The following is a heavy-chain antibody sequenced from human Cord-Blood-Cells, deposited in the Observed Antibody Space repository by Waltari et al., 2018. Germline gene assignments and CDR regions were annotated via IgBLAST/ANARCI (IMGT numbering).Heavy chain of an antibody. J-gene: IGHJ4*02. CDR3: ARHPTGIPYYFDY. V-gene: IGHV4-34*01. CDR2: INHSGST. Sequence: QVQLQQWGAGLLKPSETLSLTCAVYAGSFSGYYWSWIRQPPGKGLEWIGEINHSGSTNYNPSLKSRVTISVDTSKNQFSLKLSSVTAADTAVYYCARHPTGIPYYFDYWGQGTLVTVSS. D-gene: IGHD7-27*01. CDR1: AGSFSGYY.